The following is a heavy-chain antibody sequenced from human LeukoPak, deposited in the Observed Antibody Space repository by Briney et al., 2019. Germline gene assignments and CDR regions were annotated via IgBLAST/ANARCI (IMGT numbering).Heavy chain of an antibody. CDR3: RGTSSLADAFDI. Sequence: GGSLRLSCVASGFTFSSNGMHWVRQAPGKGLEWVTFIQYDGSKKYYADSVKGRFTISRDNSKNTLYLEMNSLRAEDTAVYYCRGTSSLADAFDIWGQGTMVTVSS. CDR2: IQYDGSKK. D-gene: IGHD2-2*01. V-gene: IGHV3-30*02. J-gene: IGHJ3*02. CDR1: GFTFSSNG.